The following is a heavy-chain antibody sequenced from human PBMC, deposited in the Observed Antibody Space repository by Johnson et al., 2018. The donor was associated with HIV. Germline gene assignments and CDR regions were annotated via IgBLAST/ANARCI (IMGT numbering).Heavy chain of an antibody. CDR1: GFTFSSYG. Sequence: QVQLVESGGGVVQPGRSLRLSCAAFGFTFSSYGIHWVRQAPGKGLEWVAVIWYDGINKYYADSVKGRFTISRDNAKNSLYLQMNSLRAEDTAVYYCARDRFGDSDAFDIWGQGTMVTVSS. CDR2: IWYDGINK. V-gene: IGHV3-33*01. CDR3: ARDRFGDSDAFDI. D-gene: IGHD4-17*01. J-gene: IGHJ3*02.